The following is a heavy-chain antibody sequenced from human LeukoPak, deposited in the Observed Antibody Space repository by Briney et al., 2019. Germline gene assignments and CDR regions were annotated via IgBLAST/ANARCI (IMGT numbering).Heavy chain of an antibody. CDR1: GFTFSSYA. Sequence: GGSLRLSCAASGFTFSSYAMSWVRQAPGKGLEWVSAISGGGGSTYYADSVKGRFTISRDNSKNTLYLQMNSLRAEDTAVYYCATKGYCSSTSCYAPAPFDYWGQGTLVTVSS. J-gene: IGHJ4*02. CDR3: ATKGYCSSTSCYAPAPFDY. D-gene: IGHD2-2*01. CDR2: ISGGGGST. V-gene: IGHV3-23*01.